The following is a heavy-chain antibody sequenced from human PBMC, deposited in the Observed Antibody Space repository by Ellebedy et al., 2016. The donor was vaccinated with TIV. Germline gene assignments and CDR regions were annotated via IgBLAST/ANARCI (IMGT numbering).Heavy chain of an antibody. Sequence: ASVKVSCXASGYTFSRYGIHWVRQAPGQGLEWMGWISGYNGNTEYAQKLQGRATMTTDASTYTAYMELRSLRSDDTAVFYCVRGLEGSGNSFLDYWGQGSLVTVSS. CDR1: GYTFSRYG. CDR2: ISGYNGNT. J-gene: IGHJ4*02. CDR3: VRGLEGSGNSFLDY. D-gene: IGHD3-10*01. V-gene: IGHV1-18*01.